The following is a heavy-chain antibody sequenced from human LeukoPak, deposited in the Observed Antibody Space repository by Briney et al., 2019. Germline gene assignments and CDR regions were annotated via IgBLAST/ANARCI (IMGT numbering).Heavy chain of an antibody. Sequence: GGSLRLSCAASGFTLSNYWMHWVRQVPGKGLVWVTRISSDGTSTSYADSVKGRFTVSRDNAKNTLYLQMNSLRAEDTAVYYCVRAPSGSWDGWFDPWGQGTLVTVSS. V-gene: IGHV3-74*01. CDR2: ISSDGTST. CDR3: VRAPSGSWDGWFDP. CDR1: GFTLSNYW. D-gene: IGHD2-15*01. J-gene: IGHJ5*02.